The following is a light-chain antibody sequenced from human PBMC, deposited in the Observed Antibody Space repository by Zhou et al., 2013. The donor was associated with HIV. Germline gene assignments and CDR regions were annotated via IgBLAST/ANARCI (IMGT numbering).Light chain of an antibody. Sequence: DIQMTQSPSTLSASVGDRVTITCRASQSISSWLAWYQQKPGKAPKLLIYKASSLESGVPSRFGGSGSGTDFNLTISSLQPDDFATYYCQQYNSYSWTFGQGTKVEIK. V-gene: IGKV1-5*03. CDR1: QSISSW. J-gene: IGKJ1*01. CDR3: QQYNSYSWT. CDR2: KAS.